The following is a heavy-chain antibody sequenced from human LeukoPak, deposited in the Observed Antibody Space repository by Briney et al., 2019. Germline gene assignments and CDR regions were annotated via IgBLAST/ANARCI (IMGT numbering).Heavy chain of an antibody. CDR3: ARSHYYGSGSYYKDFYYFDY. Sequence: SETLSLTCAVYGGSFSGYYWSWIRQPPGKGLEWIGEINHSGSTNYNPSLKSRVTISVDTSKNQFSLKLSSVTAADTAVYYCARSHYYGSGSYYKDFYYFDYWGQGTLVTVSS. CDR1: GGSFSGYY. CDR2: INHSGST. V-gene: IGHV4-34*01. D-gene: IGHD3-10*01. J-gene: IGHJ4*02.